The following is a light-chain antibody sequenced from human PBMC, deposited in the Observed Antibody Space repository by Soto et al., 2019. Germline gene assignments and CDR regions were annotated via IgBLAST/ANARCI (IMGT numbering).Light chain of an antibody. CDR2: DVS. CDR3: CSYAGSYTFVV. J-gene: IGLJ2*01. Sequence: QSALTQPRSVSGSPGQSVTISCTGTSSDVGGYNSVSWYQQHPGKAPKLIIYDVSKRPSGVPDRFSGSKSGNTASLTISGLQAEDEADYYCCSYAGSYTFVVFGGGTQVTVL. CDR1: SSDVGGYNS. V-gene: IGLV2-11*01.